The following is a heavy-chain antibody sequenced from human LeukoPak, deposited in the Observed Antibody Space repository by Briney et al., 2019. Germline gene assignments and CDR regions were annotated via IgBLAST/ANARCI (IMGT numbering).Heavy chain of an antibody. V-gene: IGHV1-69*01. CDR1: GGSFSSCA. D-gene: IGHD4-23*01. J-gene: IGHJ4*02. CDR3: ARGWLAETTVVTPYNY. CDR2: IIPIFGTP. Sequence: GASVKVSCKASGGSFSSCAISWVRQAPGQGLEWMGGIIPIFGTPNYAQKFQGRVTITADESTSTAYMEPSSLRSEDTAVYYCARGWLAETTVVTPYNYWGQGTLVTVSS.